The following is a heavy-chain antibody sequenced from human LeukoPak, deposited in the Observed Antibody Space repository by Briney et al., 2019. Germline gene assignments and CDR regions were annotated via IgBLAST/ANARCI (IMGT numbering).Heavy chain of an antibody. CDR1: GFTFSNYA. J-gene: IGHJ4*02. CDR2: ISYDGNYK. D-gene: IGHD4-17*01. V-gene: IGHV3-30*04. Sequence: TGGSLRLSCAASGFTFSNYAMHWVRQAPGKGLEWVAVISYDGNYKDYADSVKGRFTISRDSSKNTLYVQMNSLRAEDTAVYYCARGARKGDDYGGFFDYWGQGTLVTVSS. CDR3: ARGARKGDDYGGFFDY.